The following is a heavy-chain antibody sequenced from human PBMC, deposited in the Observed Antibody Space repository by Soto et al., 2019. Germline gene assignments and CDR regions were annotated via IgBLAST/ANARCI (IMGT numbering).Heavy chain of an antibody. CDR3: ARGGLGYCSGGSCYSAELSRYYYGMDV. D-gene: IGHD2-15*01. V-gene: IGHV4-31*03. Sequence: QVQLQESGPGLVKPSQTLSLTCTVSGGSISSGGYYWSWIRQHPGKGLEWIGYIYYSGSTYYNPSLKRRVNISVDTSKNQFSLQLSYVTAADTAVYYCARGGLGYCSGGSCYSAELSRYYYGMDVWGQGTTVTVSS. CDR1: GGSISSGGYY. J-gene: IGHJ6*02. CDR2: IYYSGST.